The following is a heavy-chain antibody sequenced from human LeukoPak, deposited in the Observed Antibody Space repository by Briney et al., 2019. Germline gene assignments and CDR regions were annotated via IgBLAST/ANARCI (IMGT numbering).Heavy chain of an antibody. CDR2: IWYDGSNK. Sequence: GRSLRLSCAASGFTFSSYGMHWVRQAPGKGLESVAVIWYDGSNKYYADSVKGRFTISRDNSKNTLYLQMNSLRAEDTAVYYCAKEAYYDSSGSTFDYWGQGTLVTVSS. J-gene: IGHJ4*02. D-gene: IGHD3-22*01. CDR1: GFTFSSYG. CDR3: AKEAYYDSSGSTFDY. V-gene: IGHV3-33*06.